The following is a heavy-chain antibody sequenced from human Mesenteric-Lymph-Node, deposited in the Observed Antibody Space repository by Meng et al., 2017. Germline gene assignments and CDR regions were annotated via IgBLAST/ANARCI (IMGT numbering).Heavy chain of an antibody. CDR1: GYTFTSYY. D-gene: IGHD2-15*01. Sequence: ASVKVSCKASGYTFTSYYMHWVRQAPGQGLEWMGIINPSGGSTSYAQKFQGRVTMTRDTSTSTFYMELSSLRSEDTAVYYCARAYCSGGSCYWGYYFDYWGQGTLVTVSS. J-gene: IGHJ4*02. V-gene: IGHV1-46*01. CDR2: INPSGGST. CDR3: ARAYCSGGSCYWGYYFDY.